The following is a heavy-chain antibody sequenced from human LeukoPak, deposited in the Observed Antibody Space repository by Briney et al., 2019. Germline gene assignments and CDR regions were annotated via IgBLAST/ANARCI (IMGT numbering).Heavy chain of an antibody. CDR1: GGSFSCYY. J-gene: IGHJ4*02. CDR2: SNHSGST. Sequence: SETLPLTCAVYGGSFSCYYWSWIRQPPGKGLEWIGESNHSGSTNYNPSLKSRVTISVDTSKNQFSLKLSSVTAADTAVYYCARGYYYGSGSSFDYWGQGTLVTVSS. CDR3: ARGYYYGSGSSFDY. V-gene: IGHV4-34*01. D-gene: IGHD3-10*01.